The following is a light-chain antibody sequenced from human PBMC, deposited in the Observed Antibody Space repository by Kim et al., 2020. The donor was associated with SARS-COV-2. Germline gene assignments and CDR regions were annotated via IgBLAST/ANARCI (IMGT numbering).Light chain of an antibody. CDR3: QQRSNWPPLT. CDR1: HSVDNY. CDR2: DVS. J-gene: IGKJ4*01. Sequence: SPGERATLSCRASHSVDNYLFWYQQKPGQAPRLLISDVSNRAPGIPARFSGSGSGTDFTLTISGVEPEDFAIYYCQQRSNWPPLTFGGGTKVDIK. V-gene: IGKV3-11*01.